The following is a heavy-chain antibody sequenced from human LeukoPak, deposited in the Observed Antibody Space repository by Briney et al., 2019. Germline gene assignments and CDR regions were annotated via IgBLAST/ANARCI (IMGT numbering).Heavy chain of an antibody. Sequence: GSLRLSCAASGFTFSSYGMHWVRQAPGKGLEWVAVIWYDGSNKYYADSVKGRFTISRDNSKNTLYLQMNSLRAEDTAVYYCAIDPYDSSGYSSEPDAFDIWGQGTMVTVSS. CDR3: AIDPYDSSGYSSEPDAFDI. D-gene: IGHD3-22*01. V-gene: IGHV3-33*01. CDR1: GFTFSSYG. CDR2: IWYDGSNK. J-gene: IGHJ3*02.